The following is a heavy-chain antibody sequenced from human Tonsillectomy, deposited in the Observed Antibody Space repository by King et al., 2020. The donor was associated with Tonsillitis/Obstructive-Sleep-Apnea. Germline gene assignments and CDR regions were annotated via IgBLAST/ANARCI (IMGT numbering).Heavy chain of an antibody. V-gene: IGHV7-4-1*02. D-gene: IGHD3-9*01. J-gene: IGHJ6*03. CDR2: INTNTGNP. Sequence: VQLVESGSELKKPGASVKVSCKASGYTSTSYAMNWVRQAPGQGLEWMGWINTNTGNPTYAQGFTGRFVFSLDTSVSTAYLQISSLKAEDTAVYYCARENLPYYDILTGMDVWGKGTTVTVSS. CDR3: ARENLPYYDILTGMDV. CDR1: GYTSTSYA.